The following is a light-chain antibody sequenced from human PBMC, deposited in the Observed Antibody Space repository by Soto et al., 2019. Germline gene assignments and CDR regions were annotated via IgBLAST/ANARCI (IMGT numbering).Light chain of an antibody. CDR1: HGLCSY. CDR2: AAS. J-gene: IGKJ1*01. Sequence: QLTQSPSFLSASVGDRVTITCRAIHGLCSYLAWYQQKPGKAPKLLIYAASILQSGVPSRFSGSGSGTEFILSINNLQPEDFASYFCLQGYSFPRTFGLGTKVDIK. CDR3: LQGYSFPRT. V-gene: IGKV1-9*01.